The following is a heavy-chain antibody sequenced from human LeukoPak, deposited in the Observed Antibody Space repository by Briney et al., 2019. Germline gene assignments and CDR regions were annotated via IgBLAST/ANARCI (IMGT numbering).Heavy chain of an antibody. V-gene: IGHV4-59*01. J-gene: IGHJ3*02. Sequence: PSEILSLTCTVSGGSISSYYWSWIRQPPGKGLEWIGYIYYSGSTNYNPSLKSRVTISVDTSKNQFSLKLSSVTAADTAVYYCARGAYYDYVWGSYRLSPDAFDIWGQGTMVTVSS. CDR1: GGSISSYY. CDR3: ARGAYYDYVWGSYRLSPDAFDI. D-gene: IGHD3-16*02. CDR2: IYYSGST.